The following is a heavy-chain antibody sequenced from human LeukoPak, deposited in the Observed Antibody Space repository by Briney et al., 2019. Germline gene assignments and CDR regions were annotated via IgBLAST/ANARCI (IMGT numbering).Heavy chain of an antibody. CDR2: IKQDGSEK. V-gene: IGHV3-7*01. CDR3: ARGTVPQSWIQLWSHYYYYMDV. J-gene: IGHJ6*03. D-gene: IGHD5-18*01. CDR1: GFTFSDYF. Sequence: PGGSLRLSCAASGFTFSDYFMSWVRQAPGKGLEWVANIKQDGSEKYYVDSVKGRFTISRDNAKNSLYLQMNSLRAEDTAVYYCARGTVPQSWIQLWSHYYYYMDVWGKGTTVTVSS.